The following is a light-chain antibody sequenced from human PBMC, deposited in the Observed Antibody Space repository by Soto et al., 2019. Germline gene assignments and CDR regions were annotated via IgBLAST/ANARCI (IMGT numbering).Light chain of an antibody. V-gene: IGKV3-20*01. CDR2: GAS. CDR3: QQYTGSPWT. J-gene: IGKJ1*01. Sequence: EIVLTQSPGTLSLSPGERATLSCRASQTVSANYLAWYQQKPGQAPRLLIYGASSRATGNPARFSGSGSGTDFSITISRLEPEDVAVYYCQQYTGSPWTFGQGTKVEIK. CDR1: QTVSANY.